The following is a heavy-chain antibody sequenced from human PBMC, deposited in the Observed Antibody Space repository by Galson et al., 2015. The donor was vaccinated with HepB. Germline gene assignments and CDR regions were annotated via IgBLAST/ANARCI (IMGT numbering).Heavy chain of an antibody. Sequence: SLRLSCAASGFTISGSTIHWVRLASGKGLEWVGRIRSKGNRYATVYAASLRGRFTISRDDSKNTAYLQMKSLETEDTAVYYCTTYYDYDWGSYRFEYWGQGTLVTVSS. V-gene: IGHV3-73*01. CDR3: TTYYDYDWGSYRFEY. D-gene: IGHD3-16*02. J-gene: IGHJ4*02. CDR2: IRSKGNRYAT. CDR1: GFTISGST.